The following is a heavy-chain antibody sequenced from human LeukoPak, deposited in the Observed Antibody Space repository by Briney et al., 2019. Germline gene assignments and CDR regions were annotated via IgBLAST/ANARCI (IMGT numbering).Heavy chain of an antibody. J-gene: IGHJ4*02. CDR2: INHSGST. Sequence: SETLSLTCAVYGGSFSGYYWSWIRQPPGKGLEWIGEINHSGSTNYNPSLKSRVTISVDTSKNQFSLKLSSVTAADTAVYYCATTFSFWSGYPAPIFDYWGQGTLVTVSS. CDR3: ATTFSFWSGYPAPIFDY. V-gene: IGHV4-34*01. D-gene: IGHD3-3*01. CDR1: GGSFSGYY.